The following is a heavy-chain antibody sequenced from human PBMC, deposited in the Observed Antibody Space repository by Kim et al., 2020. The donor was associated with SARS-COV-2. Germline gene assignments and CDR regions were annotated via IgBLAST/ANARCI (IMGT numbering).Heavy chain of an antibody. Sequence: GGSLRLSCAASGFTFSDYYMSWIRQAPGKGLEWVSYISSSSSYTNYADSVKGRFTISRDNAKNSLYLQMNSLRAEDTAVYYCARFRVGAADNWYFDPWGRGTLVTVSS. J-gene: IGHJ2*01. CDR1: GFTFSDYY. CDR2: ISSSSSYT. CDR3: ARFRVGAADNWYFDP. D-gene: IGHD2-15*01. V-gene: IGHV3-11*06.